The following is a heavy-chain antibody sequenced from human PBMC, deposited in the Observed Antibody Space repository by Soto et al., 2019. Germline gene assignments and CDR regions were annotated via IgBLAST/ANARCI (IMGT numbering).Heavy chain of an antibody. V-gene: IGHV3-21*01. D-gene: IGHD2-2*01. J-gene: IGHJ6*02. CDR3: ARLRGYCSSTSCPYYYGMDV. Sequence: GGSLRLSCAASGFTFSSYSMNWVRQAPGKGLEWVSSISSSSSYIYYTDSVKGRFTIARDNAKNSLYLQMNSLRAEGTAVYYCARLRGYCSSTSCPYYYGMDVWGQGTTVTVSS. CDR2: ISSSSSYI. CDR1: GFTFSSYS.